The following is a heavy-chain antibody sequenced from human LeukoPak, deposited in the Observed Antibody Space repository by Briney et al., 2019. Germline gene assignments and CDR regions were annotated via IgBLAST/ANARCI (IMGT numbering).Heavy chain of an antibody. CDR3: AREVYYDSSGYYPDY. D-gene: IGHD3-22*01. CDR1: GFTVRSNY. CDR2: IYSGGST. V-gene: IGHV3-66*02. Sequence: GSLRLSCAASGFTVRSNYMSWVRQAPGKGLEWVSVIYSGGSTYYADSVKGRFTISRDNSKNTLYLQMNSLRAEDTAVYYCAREVYYDSSGYYPDYWGQGTLVTVSS. J-gene: IGHJ4*02.